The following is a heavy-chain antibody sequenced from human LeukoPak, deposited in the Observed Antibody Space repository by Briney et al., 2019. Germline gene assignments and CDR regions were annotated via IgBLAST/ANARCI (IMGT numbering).Heavy chain of an antibody. D-gene: IGHD3-3*01. CDR1: GGTFSSYA. Sequence: ASVKVSCKASGGTFSSYAISWVRQAPGQGLEWMGGIIPIFGTANYAQKFQGRVTITTDESTSTAYMELISLRSEDTAVYYCARRAQYDFWVGDYYYMDVWGKGTTVTVSS. CDR3: ARRAQYDFWVGDYYYMDV. J-gene: IGHJ6*03. V-gene: IGHV1-69*05. CDR2: IIPIFGTA.